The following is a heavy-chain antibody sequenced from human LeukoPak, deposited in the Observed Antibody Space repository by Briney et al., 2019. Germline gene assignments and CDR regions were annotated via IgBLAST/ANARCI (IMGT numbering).Heavy chain of an antibody. V-gene: IGHV5-51*01. Sequence: GDSLKISCKGSGYIFSNYWITWVRQMPGKGLEWMGIIYPGDSQTRYSPSFQGQVTISADRSIRTTYLHWSSLKASDTAMYYCARRQGMTTAYFDYWGQGTLVTVSS. CDR2: IYPGDSQT. D-gene: IGHD4-17*01. CDR3: ARRQGMTTAYFDY. J-gene: IGHJ4*02. CDR1: GYIFSNYW.